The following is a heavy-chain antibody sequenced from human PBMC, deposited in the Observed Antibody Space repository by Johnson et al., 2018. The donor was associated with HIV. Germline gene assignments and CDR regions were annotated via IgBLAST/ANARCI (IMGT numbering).Heavy chain of an antibody. D-gene: IGHD1-26*01. CDR2: IGSAGDT. Sequence: DVQVVESGGGLVQPGGSLRLSCAASGFTFSSYDMHWVRQATGKGLEWVSAIGSAGDTYYPGSVKGRFTISRENAKNSLYLQMNSLRAGDTAVYYCARASGVGANDAFDIWGQGTVVTVSS. V-gene: IGHV3-13*01. CDR1: GFTFSSYD. J-gene: IGHJ3*02. CDR3: ARASGVGANDAFDI.